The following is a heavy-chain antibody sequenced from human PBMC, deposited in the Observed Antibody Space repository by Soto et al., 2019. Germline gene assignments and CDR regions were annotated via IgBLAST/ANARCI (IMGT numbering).Heavy chain of an antibody. Sequence: VASVKVSCKASGGTFSSYAISWVRQAPGQGREWMGGIIPIFGTANYAQKFQGRVTITADESTSTAYMELSSLRSEDTAVYYCARSGIVVVPAAKLYGMDVWGQGXTVTVYS. CDR2: IIPIFGTA. J-gene: IGHJ6*02. V-gene: IGHV1-69*13. CDR3: ARSGIVVVPAAKLYGMDV. D-gene: IGHD2-2*01. CDR1: GGTFSSYA.